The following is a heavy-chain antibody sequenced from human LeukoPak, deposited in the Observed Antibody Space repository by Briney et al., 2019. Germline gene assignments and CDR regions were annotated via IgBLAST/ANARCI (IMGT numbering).Heavy chain of an antibody. CDR1: GGSISSSSYY. J-gene: IGHJ4*02. V-gene: IGHV4-39*01. D-gene: IGHD6-13*01. CDR3: ARADIAATGTPFDY. CDR2: IYYSGST. Sequence: SETLSLTCTVSGGSISSSSYYGGWIRQPPGKGLEWIGSIYYSGSTYYNPSLKSRVTISIDTSKNQFSLKLRSVTAADTAVYYCARADIAATGTPFDYWGQGTQVTVSS.